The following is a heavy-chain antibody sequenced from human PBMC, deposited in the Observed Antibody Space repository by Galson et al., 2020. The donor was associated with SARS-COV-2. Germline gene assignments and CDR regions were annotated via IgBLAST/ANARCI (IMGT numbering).Heavy chain of an antibody. J-gene: IGHJ4*02. V-gene: IGHV4-39*01. D-gene: IGHD1-26*01. CDR1: GDSISSSSYH. CDR3: ASSYGSAFDY. CDR2: IYYSGVT. Sequence: SETLSLTCTVSGDSISSSSYHWGWIRQTPGKGLEWVGSIYYSGVTYYNTSLKSRVTISVDTSKNQFSLKLSSVTAADTAVFYCASSYGSAFDYWGQGTLATVSS.